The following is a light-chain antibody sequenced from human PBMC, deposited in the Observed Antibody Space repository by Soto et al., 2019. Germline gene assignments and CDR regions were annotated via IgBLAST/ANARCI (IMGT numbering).Light chain of an antibody. Sequence: DIQMTQSPSSVSASVGDRVTITCRASQGISCWLAWYQQKPGKAPKVLIYAASSLQSGVPSRFSTSGSATDFPLTIITLQPEDSATYYCQQSNTVPPFTFGPGTKVHI. V-gene: IGKV1D-12*01. CDR3: QQSNTVPPFT. J-gene: IGKJ3*01. CDR1: QGISCW. CDR2: AAS.